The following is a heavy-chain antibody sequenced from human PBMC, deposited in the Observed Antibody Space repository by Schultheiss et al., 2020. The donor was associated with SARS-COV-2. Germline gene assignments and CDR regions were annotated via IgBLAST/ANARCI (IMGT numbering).Heavy chain of an antibody. Sequence: GGSLRLSCSASGFTFSSYAMHWVRQAPGKGLEYVSAISGSGGSTYYADSVKGRFTISRDNSKNTLYLQMNSLRAEDTAVYYCAREGVPASSMDVWGQGTTVTVSS. CDR1: GFTFSSYA. J-gene: IGHJ6*02. CDR2: ISGSGGST. D-gene: IGHD2-2*01. V-gene: IGHV3-64*04. CDR3: AREGVPASSMDV.